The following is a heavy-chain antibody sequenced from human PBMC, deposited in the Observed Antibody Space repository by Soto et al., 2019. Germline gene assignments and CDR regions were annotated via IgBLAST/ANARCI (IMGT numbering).Heavy chain of an antibody. V-gene: IGHV3-23*01. J-gene: IGHJ6*02. CDR2: ISGSGGST. Sequence: GGSLRLSCAASGFTFSSYAMSWVRQAPGKGLEWVSAISGSGGSTYYADSVKGRFTISRDNSKNTLYLQMNSLRAEDTAVYYCAKERGSSSPYYYYGMDVWGQGTTVTVSS. CDR1: GFTFSSYA. D-gene: IGHD6-6*01. CDR3: AKERGSSSPYYYYGMDV.